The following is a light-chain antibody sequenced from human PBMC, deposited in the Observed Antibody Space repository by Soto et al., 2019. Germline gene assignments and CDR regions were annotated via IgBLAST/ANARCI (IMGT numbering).Light chain of an antibody. J-gene: IGKJ5*01. CDR2: AAS. CDR1: QSVGSN. CDR3: QQYDNWPPIT. V-gene: IGKV3-15*01. Sequence: EVVMTQFPATLSVPPGERATLSCRASQSVGSNLAWYQHKHGQAPRLLMYAASARATGIPARFSGSGSGTEFTLTISSLQSEDFAVYYCQQYDNWPPITFGQGTRLEI.